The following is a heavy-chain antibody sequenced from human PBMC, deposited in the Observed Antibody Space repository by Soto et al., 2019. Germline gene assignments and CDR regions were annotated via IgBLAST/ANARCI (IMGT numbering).Heavy chain of an antibody. CDR2: TNEDGSTI. J-gene: IGHJ4*02. CDR1: GFTFSSYW. D-gene: IGHD3-16*01. Sequence: EVQLVESGGGLVQPGGSLRLSCAASGFTFSSYWMHWVRQAPGKGLVWVSRTNEDGSTINYADSVKGRFTISRDNAKNTLYLERNGLGAEDTAVYYCTRDIGGRGGYWGQGTLVTVSS. V-gene: IGHV3-74*01. CDR3: TRDIGGRGGY.